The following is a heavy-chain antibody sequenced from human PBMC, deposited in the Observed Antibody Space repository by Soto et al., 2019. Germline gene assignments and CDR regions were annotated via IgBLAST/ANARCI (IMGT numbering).Heavy chain of an antibody. Sequence: GGSLRLSCATSGFTFENYGVSWVRKAPGKGLEWVSGIATNDGSIGYAESVRGRFTISRDNAKNSLYLQMNTLRVEDTAFYYCARGDARDYWGQGTLVTVSS. J-gene: IGHJ4*02. V-gene: IGHV3-20*04. CDR2: IATNDGSI. CDR3: ARGDARDY. D-gene: IGHD2-2*01. CDR1: GFTFENYG.